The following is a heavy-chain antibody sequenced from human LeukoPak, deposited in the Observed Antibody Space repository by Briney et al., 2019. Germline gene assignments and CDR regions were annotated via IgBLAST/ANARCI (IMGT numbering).Heavy chain of an antibody. Sequence: SVKVSCKASRGTFSSYAISWVRQAPGQGLEWMGGIIPIFGTANYAQKFQGRVTITADESTSTAYMELSSLRPEDTAVYYCARDRGNPGGDYWGQETLVTVSS. CDR1: RGTFSSYA. D-gene: IGHD4-23*01. CDR2: IIPIFGTA. V-gene: IGHV1-69*13. J-gene: IGHJ4*02. CDR3: ARDRGNPGGDY.